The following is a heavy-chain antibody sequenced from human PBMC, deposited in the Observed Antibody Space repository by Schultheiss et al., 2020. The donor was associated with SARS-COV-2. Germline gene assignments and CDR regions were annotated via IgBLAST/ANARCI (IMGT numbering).Heavy chain of an antibody. V-gene: IGHV1-2*02. CDR2: INPNSGGT. Sequence: GESLKISCKASGYTFTSYAISWVRQAPGQGLEWMGWINPNSGGTNYAQKFQGRVTMTRDTSISTAYMELRSLRSDDTAVYYCARDHVNYYDSSGYYPNDYWGQGTLVTVSS. CDR3: ARDHVNYYDSSGYYPNDY. CDR1: GYTFTSYA. D-gene: IGHD3-22*01. J-gene: IGHJ4*02.